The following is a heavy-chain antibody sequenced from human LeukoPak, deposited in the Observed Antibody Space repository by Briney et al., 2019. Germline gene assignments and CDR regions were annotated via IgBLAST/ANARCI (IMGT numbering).Heavy chain of an antibody. V-gene: IGHV5-10-1*01. D-gene: IGHD1-14*01. CDR3: ARRNRDKAISLDL. J-gene: IGHJ2*01. Sequence: GESLKISCEASGYSFTNYWISWVRHMRGRGLDWMARIDPSDSQTNYNPAFRGHVTVSIDKSITTAYLQWSSLEASDTAIYYCARRNRDKAISLDLWGRGTMVTVSS. CDR1: GYSFTNYW. CDR2: IDPSDSQT.